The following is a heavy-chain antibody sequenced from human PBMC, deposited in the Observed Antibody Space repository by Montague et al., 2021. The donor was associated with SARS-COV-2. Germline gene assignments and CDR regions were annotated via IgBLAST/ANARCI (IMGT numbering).Heavy chain of an antibody. CDR2: VINSGTT. V-gene: IGHV4-34*12. J-gene: IGHJ6*02. Sequence: SETLSLTCHVYGASFSGYYWSWVRQSPGQGLEWIGEVINSGTTNYNQYLKGRVTISIDSSNDRFSLRLTSLTAADTGVYYCASGEFFYYGSGNYYRSALDDWGQGTTVTVSS. CDR1: GASFSGYY. CDR3: ASGEFFYYGSGNYYRSALDD. D-gene: IGHD3-10*01.